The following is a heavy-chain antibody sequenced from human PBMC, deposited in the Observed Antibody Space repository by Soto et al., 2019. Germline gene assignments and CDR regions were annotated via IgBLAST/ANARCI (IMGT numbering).Heavy chain of an antibody. CDR3: AKDPGGVLMVQRGWFDP. Sequence: EVQLLESGGGLVQPGGSLRLSCAASGFTFSSYAMSWVRQAPGKGLEWVSAISGSGGSTYYADSVKGRFTISRDNSKNTLYLQMTSLRAEDTAVYYCAKDPGGVLMVQRGWFDPWGQGTLVTVSS. V-gene: IGHV3-23*01. CDR1: GFTFSSYA. CDR2: ISGSGGST. J-gene: IGHJ5*02. D-gene: IGHD2-8*01.